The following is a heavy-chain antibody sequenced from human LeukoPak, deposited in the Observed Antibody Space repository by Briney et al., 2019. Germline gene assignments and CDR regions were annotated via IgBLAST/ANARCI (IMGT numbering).Heavy chain of an antibody. J-gene: IGHJ1*01. V-gene: IGHV3-48*03. Sequence: GGSLRLSCAVSGFTFSRYEMSWIRQAPGKGLEWISDISPSGRTMFYVDSVKGRFIISRDNAKDSLYLQMNSLRVQDTAVYYCARDPRGPAYWGQATLATVPS. CDR1: GFTFSRYE. CDR3: ARDPRGPAY. CDR2: ISPSGRTM.